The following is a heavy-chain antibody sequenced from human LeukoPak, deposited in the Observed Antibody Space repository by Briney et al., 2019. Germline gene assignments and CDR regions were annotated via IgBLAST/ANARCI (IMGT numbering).Heavy chain of an antibody. CDR3: AGEDNSSGCRPFDI. V-gene: IGHV1-2*02. D-gene: IGHD3-22*01. CDR1: GYTYTGDY. Sequence: ASVKVSCKASGYTYTGDYIHWVRQAPGQWLEWMGGINPNNGGTNYAQKFQGRVTMTRDMSMSTAYMELSRLRSVDTAVYYCAGEDNSSGCRPFDIWGQGTMVTVPS. J-gene: IGHJ3*02. CDR2: INPNNGGT.